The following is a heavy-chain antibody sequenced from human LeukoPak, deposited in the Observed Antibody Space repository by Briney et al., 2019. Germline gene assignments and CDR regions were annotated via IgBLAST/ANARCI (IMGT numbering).Heavy chain of an antibody. Sequence: ASVKVSCKASGYTFTGYYMHWVRQAPGQGLEWMGWINPNSGGTNYAQEFQGRVTMTRDTSISTAYMELSRLRSDDTAVYYCARGIFWSGYYAPYYMDVWSKGTTVTVSS. D-gene: IGHD3-3*01. CDR1: GYTFTGYY. V-gene: IGHV1-2*02. J-gene: IGHJ6*03. CDR3: ARGIFWSGYYAPYYMDV. CDR2: INPNSGGT.